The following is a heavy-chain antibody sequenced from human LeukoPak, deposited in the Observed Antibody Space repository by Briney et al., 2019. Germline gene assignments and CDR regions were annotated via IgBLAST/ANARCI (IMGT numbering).Heavy chain of an antibody. CDR3: ARDHLVLESYYYYGMDV. J-gene: IGHJ6*02. D-gene: IGHD3-3*01. CDR2: ISSSSSYI. V-gene: IGHV3-21*01. CDR1: GFTFSSYS. Sequence: PGGSLRLSCAASGFTFSSYSMNWVRQAPGKGLEWVSSISSSSSYIYYADSVKGRFTISRDNAKNSLYLQMNSLRAEDTAVYYCARDHLVLESYYYYGMDVWGQGTTVTVSS.